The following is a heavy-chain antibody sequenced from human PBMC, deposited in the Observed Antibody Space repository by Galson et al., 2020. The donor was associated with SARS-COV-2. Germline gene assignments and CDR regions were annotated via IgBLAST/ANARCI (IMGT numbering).Heavy chain of an antibody. CDR2: IKQDGTEK. CDR1: GFTFSSYW. D-gene: IGHD3-10*01. Sequence: GESLKISCVTSGFTFSSYWMSWVRQAPGKGLEWVANIKQDGTEKYYVDSVKGRFTISRDNARNSLYLQMNSLRAEDTAVYYCARSYHYGTGSMETWGQGTMVTVSS. V-gene: IGHV3-7*01. J-gene: IGHJ3*01. CDR3: ARSYHYGTGSMET.